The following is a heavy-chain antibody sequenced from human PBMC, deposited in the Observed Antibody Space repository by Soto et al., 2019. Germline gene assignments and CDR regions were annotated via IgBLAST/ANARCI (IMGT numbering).Heavy chain of an antibody. Sequence: VQLLESGGHLVQPGGSLRLSCAASGFTFSSYAMSWVRQAPGKGLEWVSSVSAGGDMTYYSDSVKGRFTISRDNSNNALFLQMTGLRIEDTALYYCARGDRGGSGSPASYYYSGLDVWGQGTTVTVS. V-gene: IGHV3-23*01. D-gene: IGHD3-10*01. CDR3: ARGDRGGSGSPASYYYSGLDV. CDR1: GFTFSSYA. J-gene: IGHJ6*02. CDR2: VSAGGDMT.